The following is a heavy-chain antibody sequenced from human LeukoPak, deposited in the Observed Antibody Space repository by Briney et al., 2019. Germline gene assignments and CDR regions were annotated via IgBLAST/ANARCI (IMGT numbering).Heavy chain of an antibody. D-gene: IGHD1-26*01. V-gene: IGHV4-59*01. CDR2: LYYSGST. CDR1: GGSISSYY. J-gene: IGHJ1*01. CDR3: AVGAIFPYAEYFQH. Sequence: SETLSLTCTVSGGSISSYYWSWIRQPPGKGLEWIGYLYYSGSTNYNPSLKSRVTMSVDTSKNQFSLKLSSVTAADTAVYYCAVGAIFPYAEYFQHWGQGTLVTVSS.